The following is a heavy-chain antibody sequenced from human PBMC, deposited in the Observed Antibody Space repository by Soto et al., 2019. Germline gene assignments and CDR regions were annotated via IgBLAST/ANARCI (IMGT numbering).Heavy chain of an antibody. CDR1: GGTFSSYA. J-gene: IGHJ6*02. Sequence: SVKVSCKASGGTFSSYAISWVRQAPGQGLEWMGGIIPIFGTANYAQKFQGRVTITADESTSTAYMELSSLRSEDTAVYYCARVTKEELDYYYGMDVWGQGTTVTVSS. V-gene: IGHV1-69*13. CDR2: IIPIFGTA. CDR3: ARVTKEELDYYYGMDV. D-gene: IGHD3-10*01.